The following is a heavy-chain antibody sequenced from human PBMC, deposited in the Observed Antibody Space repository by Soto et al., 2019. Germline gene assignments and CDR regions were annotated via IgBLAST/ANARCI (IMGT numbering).Heavy chain of an antibody. CDR3: AKRNYYDRSGYSYFDY. Sequence: GGSLSLSCVASGFTFSSYAMSWVRQAPGKGLEWVSAISGSGGNTYYADSVKGRFTISRDNSKNTLYLQMNSLRAEDTAVYSCAKRNYYDRSGYSYFDYWGQGTLVTVSS. D-gene: IGHD3-22*01. CDR2: ISGSGGNT. V-gene: IGHV3-23*01. CDR1: GFTFSSYA. J-gene: IGHJ4*02.